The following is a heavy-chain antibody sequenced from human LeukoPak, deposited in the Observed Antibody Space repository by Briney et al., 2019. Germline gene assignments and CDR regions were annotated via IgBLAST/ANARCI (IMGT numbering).Heavy chain of an antibody. CDR2: INHSGST. V-gene: IGHV4-34*01. D-gene: IGHD3-22*01. CDR1: GGSFSGYY. Sequence: PSETLSLTCAVYGGSFSGYYWSWIRQPPGKGLKWIGEINHSGSTNYNPSLKSRVTISVDTSKNQFSLKLSSVTAADTAVYYCARDLLGDDSSGYYPLDYWGQGTLVTVSS. J-gene: IGHJ4*02. CDR3: ARDLLGDDSSGYYPLDY.